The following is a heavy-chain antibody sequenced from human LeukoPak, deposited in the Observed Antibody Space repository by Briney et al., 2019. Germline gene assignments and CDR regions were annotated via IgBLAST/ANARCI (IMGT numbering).Heavy chain of an antibody. J-gene: IGHJ4*02. CDR3: AKDLHPMVGAKTFDY. V-gene: IGHV3-7*01. CDR2: IKQDGSEK. CDR1: GFTFSSYW. D-gene: IGHD1-26*01. Sequence: GGSLRLSCAASGFTFSSYWMSWVRQAPGKGLEWVANIKQDGSEKYYVDSVKGRFTISRDNAKNSLYLQMNSLRAEDTAVYYCAKDLHPMVGAKTFDYWGQGTLVTASS.